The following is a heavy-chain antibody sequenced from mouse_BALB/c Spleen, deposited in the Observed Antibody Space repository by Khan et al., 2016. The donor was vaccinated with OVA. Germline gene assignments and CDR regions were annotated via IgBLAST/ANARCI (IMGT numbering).Heavy chain of an antibody. CDR3: ARSPYGNFAY. CDR2: ISSDGDYT. Sequence: ELVESGGGLVKPGGSLKLSCAASGFTFSTYAMSWVRQTPEKRLEWVATISSDGDYTYCPDNVTGRFTISRDNAKNTLYLQMSSLRSEDTAMYYCARSPYGNFAYWGQGTLVTVSA. D-gene: IGHD2-1*01. J-gene: IGHJ3*01. V-gene: IGHV5-9-3*01. CDR1: GFTFSTYA.